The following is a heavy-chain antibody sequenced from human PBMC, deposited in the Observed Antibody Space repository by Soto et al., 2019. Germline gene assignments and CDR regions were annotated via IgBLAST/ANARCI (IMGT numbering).Heavy chain of an antibody. CDR3: ARDIGSFAYGEGY. V-gene: IGHV4-4*07. Sequence: SETLSLTCSVSGGSINSYWWSWIRQPAGKGLEWIGRVYSSGTTDYNPSLNSRATMSVETSKNQFSLKLSSVTAADTAVYYCARDIGSFAYGEGYWGQGIQVTVS. D-gene: IGHD3-10*01. J-gene: IGHJ4*02. CDR1: GGSINSYW. CDR2: VYSSGTT.